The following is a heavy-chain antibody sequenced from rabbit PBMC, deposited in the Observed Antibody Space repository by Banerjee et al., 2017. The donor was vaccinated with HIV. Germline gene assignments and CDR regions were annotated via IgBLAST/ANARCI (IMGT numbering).Heavy chain of an antibody. CDR2: SYAGGIDTT. D-gene: IGHD8-1*01. Sequence: QSLEESGGDLVKPGASLTLTCTASGFSFSSTYYMCWVRQAPGKGLEWIACSYAGGIDTTYYASWAKGRFTISKTSSTTVTLQMTSLTAAGTATYFCARNPYDSYAGGGYSFFNLWGQGTLVTVS. J-gene: IGHJ4*01. V-gene: IGHV1S40*01. CDR1: GFSFSSTYY. CDR3: ARNPYDSYAGGGYSFFNL.